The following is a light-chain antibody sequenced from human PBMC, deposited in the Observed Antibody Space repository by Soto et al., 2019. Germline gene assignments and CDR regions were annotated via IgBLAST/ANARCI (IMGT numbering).Light chain of an antibody. CDR1: SSDVGAYNY. J-gene: IGLJ1*01. CDR3: SSYTSATTYV. V-gene: IGLV2-14*01. CDR2: DVS. Sequence: QSLLTPPASVSGSPGQSVTISLTWNSSDVGAYNYDSWYQQYPGEAPKVIIYDVSHRPAGVSNRFSGSKSGNTASLTISGLQTQDEADYYCSSYTSATTYVFGTGTKVTV.